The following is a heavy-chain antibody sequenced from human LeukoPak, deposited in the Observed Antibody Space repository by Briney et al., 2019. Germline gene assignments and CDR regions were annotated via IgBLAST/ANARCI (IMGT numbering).Heavy chain of an antibody. J-gene: IGHJ6*02. CDR2: IYYSGST. V-gene: IGHV4-31*03. CDR3: ARDRVVVVPAATPLYYYYGMDV. Sequence: PSETLSLTCTVSGGSISSGGYYWSWIRQHPGKGLEWIGYIYYSGSTCYNPSLKSRVTISVDTSKNQFSLKLSSVTAADTAVYYCARDRVVVVPAATPLYYYYGMDVWGQGTTVAVS. D-gene: IGHD2-2*01. CDR1: GGSISSGGYY.